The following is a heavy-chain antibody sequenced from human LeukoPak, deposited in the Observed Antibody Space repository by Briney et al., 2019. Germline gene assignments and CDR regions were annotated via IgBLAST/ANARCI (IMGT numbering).Heavy chain of an antibody. CDR2: ISYDGSNK. Sequence: GGSLRLSCAASGFSFRNYWMSWVRQAPGKGLEWVAVISYDGSNKYYADSVKGRFTISRDNSKNTLYLQMNSLRAEDTAVYYCARDLGDYFDYWGQGTLVTVSS. V-gene: IGHV3-30-3*01. D-gene: IGHD3-16*01. CDR1: GFSFRNYW. J-gene: IGHJ4*02. CDR3: ARDLGDYFDY.